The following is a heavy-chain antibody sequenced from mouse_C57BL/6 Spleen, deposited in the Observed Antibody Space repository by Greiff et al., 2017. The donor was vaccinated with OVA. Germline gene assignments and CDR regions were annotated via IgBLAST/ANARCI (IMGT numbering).Heavy chain of an antibody. CDR1: GFTFSDYG. CDR2: ISSGSSTI. D-gene: IGHD1-1*01. V-gene: IGHV5-17*01. CDR3: ARGYYGSSWDFDY. Sequence: DVMLVESGGGLVKPGGSLKLSCAASGFTFSDYGMHWVRQAPEKGLEWVAYISSGSSTIYYADTVKGRSTISRDNAKNTLFLQMTSLRSEDTAMYYCARGYYGSSWDFDYWGQGTTLTVSS. J-gene: IGHJ2*01.